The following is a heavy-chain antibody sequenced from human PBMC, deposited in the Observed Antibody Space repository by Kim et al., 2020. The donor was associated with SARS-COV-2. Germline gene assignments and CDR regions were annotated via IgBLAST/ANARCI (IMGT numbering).Heavy chain of an antibody. V-gene: IGHV4-59*08. J-gene: IGHJ4*02. CDR1: GGSISSYY. CDR3: ARHSGSSGWFDGDY. Sequence: SETLSLTCTVSGGSISSYYWSWIRQPPGKGLEWIGYIYYSGSTNYNPSLKSRVTISVDTSKNQFSLKLSSVTAADTAVYYCARHSGSSGWFDGDYWGQGTLVTVSS. D-gene: IGHD6-19*01. CDR2: IYYSGST.